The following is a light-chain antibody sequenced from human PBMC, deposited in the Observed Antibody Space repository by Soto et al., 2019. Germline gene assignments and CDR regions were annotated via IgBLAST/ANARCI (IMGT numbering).Light chain of an antibody. V-gene: IGKV3-20*01. CDR2: GAS. CDR1: QSVSSSY. CDR3: PQYGSSPPTWT. Sequence: EIVLTQSPGTLSLSPGERATLSCRASQSVSSSYLAWYQQKPGQAPRLLIYGASSRATGIPDRFSGSGSGTDFTLTISRLEPEDFAVYYCPQYGSSPPTWTFGQGTKVEIK. J-gene: IGKJ1*01.